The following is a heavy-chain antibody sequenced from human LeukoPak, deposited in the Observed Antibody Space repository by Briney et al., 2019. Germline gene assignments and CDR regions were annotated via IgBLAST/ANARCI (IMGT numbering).Heavy chain of an antibody. CDR2: IYHSGST. V-gene: IGHV4-38-2*02. CDR3: ARVLGYYDSSGYYGLDY. Sequence: SETLSLTCTVSGDSISSSYYWGWIRQPPGKGLEWIGSIYHSGSTYYNPSLKSLVTISIDTSKNEFSLKLSSVTAADTAVYYCARVLGYYDSSGYYGLDYWGQGTLVTVSS. CDR1: GDSISSSYY. J-gene: IGHJ4*02. D-gene: IGHD3-22*01.